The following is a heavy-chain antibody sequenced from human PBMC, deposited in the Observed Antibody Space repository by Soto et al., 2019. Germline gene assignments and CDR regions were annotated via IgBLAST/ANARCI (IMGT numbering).Heavy chain of an antibody. CDR2: ISGSGGST. Sequence: GCLLLPCSASGFTFSSYAMSWVRQAPGKGLEWVSAISGSGGSTYYADSVKGRFTISRDNSKNTLYLQMNSLRAEDTAVYYCAKDVVVATSPFDYWGQGTLVTVYS. J-gene: IGHJ4*02. CDR3: AKDVVVATSPFDY. V-gene: IGHV3-23*01. D-gene: IGHD2-15*01. CDR1: GFTFSSYA.